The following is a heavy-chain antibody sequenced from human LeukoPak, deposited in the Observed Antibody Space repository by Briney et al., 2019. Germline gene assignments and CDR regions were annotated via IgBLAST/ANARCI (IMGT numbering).Heavy chain of an antibody. V-gene: IGHV3-9*01. CDR2: NSWNSGSI. J-gene: IGHJ4*02. D-gene: IGHD3-22*01. CDR3: AKDFQYYDSSGYLDY. CDR1: GFTFDDYA. Sequence: PGGSLRLSCAASGFTFDDYAMHWVRQAPGKGLEWVSGNSWNSGSIGYADSVKGRFTISRDNAKNSLYLQMNSLRAEDTALYYCAKDFQYYDSSGYLDYWGQGTLVTVSS.